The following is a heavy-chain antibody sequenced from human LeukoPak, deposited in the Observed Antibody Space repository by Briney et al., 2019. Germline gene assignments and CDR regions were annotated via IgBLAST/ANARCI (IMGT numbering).Heavy chain of an antibody. CDR3: ARDSETETGWYYYGMDV. CDR1: GFTFSSYS. CDR2: ISSSGSTI. D-gene: IGHD1-1*01. J-gene: IGHJ6*02. V-gene: IGHV3-48*01. Sequence: GGSLRLSCAASGFTFSSYSMNWVRQAPGKGLEWVSYISSSGSTIYYADSVKGRFTISRDNSKNTLYLQIYSLRAEDTAIYYCARDSETETGWYYYGMDVWGQGTTVTVSS.